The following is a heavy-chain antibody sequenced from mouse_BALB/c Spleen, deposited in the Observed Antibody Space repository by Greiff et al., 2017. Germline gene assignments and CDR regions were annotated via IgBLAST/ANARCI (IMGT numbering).Heavy chain of an antibody. CDR1: GFTFSDYY. CDR3: ARDRGRRGYYAMDY. Sequence: EVQGVESGGGLVKPGGSLKLSCAASGFTFSDYYMYWVRQTPEKRLEWVATISDGGSYTYYPDSVKGRFTISRDNAKNNLYLQMSSLKSEDTAMYYCARDRGRRGYYAMDYWGQGTSVTVSS. V-gene: IGHV5-4*02. J-gene: IGHJ4*01. CDR2: ISDGGSYT. D-gene: IGHD3-1*01.